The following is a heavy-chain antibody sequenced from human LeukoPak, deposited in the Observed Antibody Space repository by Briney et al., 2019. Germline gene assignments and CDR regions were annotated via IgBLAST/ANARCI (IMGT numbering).Heavy chain of an antibody. Sequence: ASVKVSCKASGYTFTSYAISWVRQAPGQGLEWMGGIIPIFGTANYAQKFQGRVTITTDESTSTAYMELSSLRSEDTAVYYCARGHYDFWSGPITDAYFQHWGQGTLVTVSS. D-gene: IGHD3-3*01. CDR1: GYTFTSYA. V-gene: IGHV1-69*05. CDR2: IIPIFGTA. CDR3: ARGHYDFWSGPITDAYFQH. J-gene: IGHJ1*01.